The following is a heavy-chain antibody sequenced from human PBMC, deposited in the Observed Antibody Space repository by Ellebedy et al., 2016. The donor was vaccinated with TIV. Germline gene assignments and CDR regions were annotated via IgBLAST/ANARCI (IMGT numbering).Heavy chain of an antibody. CDR2: ISINGDSA. CDR1: GFTFNNYA. V-gene: IGHV3-23*01. CDR3: AKDRSDVLTWFKGAFDY. D-gene: IGHD3-9*01. Sequence: GESLKISXAASGFTFNNYAMSWVRQAPGKGLEWVSGISINGDSAHYADSVRGRFTIPRDTSKNTLYLQMNSLRPDDTAVYYCAKDRSDVLTWFKGAFDYWGQGTLVTVSS. J-gene: IGHJ4*02.